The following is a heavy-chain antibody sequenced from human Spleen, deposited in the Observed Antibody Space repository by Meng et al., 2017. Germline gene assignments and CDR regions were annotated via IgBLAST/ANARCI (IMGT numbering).Heavy chain of an antibody. D-gene: IGHD5-24*01. J-gene: IGHJ4*02. V-gene: IGHV3-11*01. CDR3: ARGRGDGYKPPPFDY. CDR1: GFIFSDSY. CDR2: ISTGGRTI. Sequence: QVQLVESGGGLVKPGGSLRLSCAASGFIFSDSYMSWIRQAPGKGLEWVSYISTGGRTIYYADSMKGRFTISRDNAKSSLYLQMNNLRAEDTAVYYCARGRGDGYKPPPFDYWGQGTLVTVSS.